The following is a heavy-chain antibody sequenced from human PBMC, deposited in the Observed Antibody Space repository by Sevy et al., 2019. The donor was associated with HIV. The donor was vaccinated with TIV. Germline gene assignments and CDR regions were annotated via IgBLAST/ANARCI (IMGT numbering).Heavy chain of an antibody. CDR2: ISSSSSTI. CDR1: GFTFSSYS. V-gene: IGHV3-48*01. J-gene: IGHJ6*02. D-gene: IGHD2-15*01. CDR3: ARDATLNSGYYYYYYGMDV. Sequence: GGSLRLSCAASGFTFSSYSMNWVRQAPGKGLEWVSYISSSSSTIYYADSVKGRFTISRDNAKNSLYLQMNSLRAEDTAVYYCARDATLNSGYYYYYYGMDVWGQRTTVTVSS.